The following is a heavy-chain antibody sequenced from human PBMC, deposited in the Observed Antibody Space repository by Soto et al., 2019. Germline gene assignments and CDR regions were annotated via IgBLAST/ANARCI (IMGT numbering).Heavy chain of an antibody. CDR3: ERDKDRQRLGRNDYYITDV. Sequence: QVQLVQSGSEVKKPGSSVKVSCKVSGGTFSTYAISWVRQAPGQGLEWMGGIIPVFRAPDYAQKFQSRVNITADESARTAYMKLTGLRFEDTAVYYCERDKDRQRLGRNDYYITDVGGQGTTVTVSS. CDR2: IIPVFRAP. J-gene: IGHJ6*02. V-gene: IGHV1-69*12. D-gene: IGHD5-12*01. CDR1: GGTFSTYA.